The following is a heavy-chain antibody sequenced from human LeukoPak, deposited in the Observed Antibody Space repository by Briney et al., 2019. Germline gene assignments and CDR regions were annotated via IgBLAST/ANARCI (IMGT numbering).Heavy chain of an antibody. CDR2: INPNSGGT. D-gene: IGHD3/OR15-3a*01. CDR1: GSTFTGYY. V-gene: IGHV1-2*02. J-gene: IGHJ3*02. Sequence: GASVKVSCKASGSTFTGYYIHWGRQAPGQGLEWMGWINPNSGGTIYAQKFQGRVTMTRDTSISTAYMELSRLRSDDTAVYYCARDRRGLFGLVDAFDIWGQGTMVTVSS. CDR3: ARDRRGLFGLVDAFDI.